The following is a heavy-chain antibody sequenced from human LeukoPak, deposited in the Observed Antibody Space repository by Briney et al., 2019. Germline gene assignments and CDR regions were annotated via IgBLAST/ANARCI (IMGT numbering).Heavy chain of an antibody. Sequence: GASVKVSCKASGYTFTSYDINRVRQATGQGLEWMGWMNPNSGNTGYAQKFQGRVTITGNTSISTAYMELSSLRSEDTAVYYCARAGSITIFGVVIMAAFDIWGQGTMVTVSS. CDR3: ARAGSITIFGVVIMAAFDI. V-gene: IGHV1-8*03. CDR2: MNPNSGNT. D-gene: IGHD3-3*01. J-gene: IGHJ3*02. CDR1: GYTFTSYD.